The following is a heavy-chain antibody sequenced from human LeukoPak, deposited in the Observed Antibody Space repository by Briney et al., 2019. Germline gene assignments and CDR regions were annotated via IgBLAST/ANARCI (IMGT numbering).Heavy chain of an antibody. V-gene: IGHV3-30*18. CDR1: GFTFSNYG. J-gene: IGHJ4*02. CDR2: ISYDGSNK. Sequence: GGSLRLSCVASGFTFSNYGMHWVRQAPGKGLEWVAVISYDGSNKYYEDSVKGRFTISRDNSKNTLYLQMNSLRAEDTAVYYCAKDSHGSFDYWGQGTLVTVSS. CDR3: AKDSHGSFDY. D-gene: IGHD3-10*01.